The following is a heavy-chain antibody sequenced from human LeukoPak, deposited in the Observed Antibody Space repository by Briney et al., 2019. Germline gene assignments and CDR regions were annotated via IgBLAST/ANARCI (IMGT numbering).Heavy chain of an antibody. V-gene: IGHV4-59*01. CDR2: IYYSGST. CDR3: ARTGGGGSGHFDY. J-gene: IGHJ4*02. CDR1: GGSISSYY. D-gene: IGHD3-10*01. Sequence: SETLSLTCTVSGGSISSYYWSWIRLPPGKGLEWIGYIYYSGSTNYNPSLKSRVTISVDTSKNQFSLKLSSVTAADTAVYYCARTGGGGSGHFDYWGQGTLVTVSS.